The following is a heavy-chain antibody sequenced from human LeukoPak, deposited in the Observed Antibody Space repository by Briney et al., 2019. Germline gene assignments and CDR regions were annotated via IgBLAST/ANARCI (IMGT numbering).Heavy chain of an antibody. CDR2: ISAYNGNT. D-gene: IGHD3-10*01. J-gene: IGHJ3*02. V-gene: IGHV1-18*01. CDR1: GYTFTNYG. CDR3: ARGRTAKVLLWFGELFPKRDAFDI. Sequence: ASVKVSCKSSGYTFTNYGISWVRQAPGQGLEWMGWISAYNGNTNYAQNLQGRVTMTTDTSTSTAYMELSSLRSEDTAVYYCARGRTAKVLLWFGELFPKRDAFDIWGQGTMVTVSS.